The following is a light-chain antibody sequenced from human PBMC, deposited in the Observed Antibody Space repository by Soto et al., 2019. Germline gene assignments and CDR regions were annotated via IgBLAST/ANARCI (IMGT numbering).Light chain of an antibody. CDR2: AAS. V-gene: IGKV1-39*01. CDR1: QSISTY. J-gene: IGKJ5*01. CDR3: QQLNSYP. Sequence: DIQMTQSPSSLSASVGDRVTITCRGSQSISTYLNWYRQRPGKAPEILIYAASSLQSGVPSRFSGSGSGTDFTLTISSLQPEDFATYYCQQLNSYPFGQGTRLEIK.